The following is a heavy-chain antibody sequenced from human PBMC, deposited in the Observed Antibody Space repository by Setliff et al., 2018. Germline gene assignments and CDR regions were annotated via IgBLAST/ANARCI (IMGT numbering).Heavy chain of an antibody. CDR2: IFYSGSA. CDR1: GGSISPYY. Sequence: PFETLSLTCSVSGGSISPYYWIWIRQSPGKGLEWIGYIFYSGSARYNPSLESRVTMSVDTSKNQISLKLTSVTAADTAVYYCARQDRFYDRSVFVEYFQHWGQGALVTVSS. V-gene: IGHV4-59*08. J-gene: IGHJ1*01. CDR3: ARQDRFYDRSVFVEYFQH. D-gene: IGHD3-22*01.